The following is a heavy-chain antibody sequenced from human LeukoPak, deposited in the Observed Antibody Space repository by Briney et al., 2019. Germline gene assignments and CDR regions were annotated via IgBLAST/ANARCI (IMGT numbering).Heavy chain of an antibody. D-gene: IGHD4-11*01. CDR3: AREDSENAFDI. V-gene: IGHV3-30-3*01. Sequence: GRSLRLSCAASEFTFSSYAMHWVRQAPGKGLEWVSFISYDGSNKYYAHSVKGRFTISRDNSKNTLYLQMNSLRPEDTGVYYCAREDSENAFDIWGQGTMVTVSS. J-gene: IGHJ3*02. CDR1: EFTFSSYA. CDR2: ISYDGSNK.